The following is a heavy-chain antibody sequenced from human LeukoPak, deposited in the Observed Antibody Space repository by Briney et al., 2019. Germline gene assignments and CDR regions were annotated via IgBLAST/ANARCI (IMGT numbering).Heavy chain of an antibody. Sequence: ASVKVSCKASGYTFINYDIMWVRQATGQGLEWMGWMNSNTGNTGYAQRFQGRVTMTRDTSMGTAYMDLSSLGSEDTAIYYCTRGRGGTIDRGYMDYWGQGTLVTVSS. CDR1: GYTFINYD. V-gene: IGHV1-8*01. D-gene: IGHD1-1*01. CDR2: MNSNTGNT. J-gene: IGHJ4*02. CDR3: TRGRGGTIDRGYMDY.